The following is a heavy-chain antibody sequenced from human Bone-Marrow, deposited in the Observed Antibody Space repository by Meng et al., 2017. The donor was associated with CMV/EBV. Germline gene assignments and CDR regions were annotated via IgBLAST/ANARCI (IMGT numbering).Heavy chain of an antibody. CDR3: AKDYSAYDIGVDAFDI. V-gene: IGHV3-9*01. D-gene: IGHD5-12*01. CDR2: ISWNSGSI. J-gene: IGHJ3*02. CDR1: GFTFDDYA. Sequence: GGSLRLSCAASGFTFDDYAMHWVRQAPGKGLEWVSGISWNSGSIGYADSVKGRFTISRDNAKNSLHLQMNSLRAEDTALCYCAKDYSAYDIGVDAFDIWGQGTMVTVSS.